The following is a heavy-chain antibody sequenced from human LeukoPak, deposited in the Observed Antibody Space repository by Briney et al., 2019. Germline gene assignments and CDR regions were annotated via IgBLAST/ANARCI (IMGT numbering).Heavy chain of an antibody. CDR3: AKDRGDYYDSSGYYSGGFDI. D-gene: IGHD3-22*01. CDR1: GFTFSSYG. V-gene: IGHV3-30*18. Sequence: GGSLRLSCAASGFTFSSYGMHWVRQAPGKGLEWVAVISYDGSNKYYADSVKGRFTISRVNSKNTLYLQMNSLRAEDTAVYYCAKDRGDYYDSSGYYSGGFDIWGQGTMATVSS. J-gene: IGHJ3*02. CDR2: ISYDGSNK.